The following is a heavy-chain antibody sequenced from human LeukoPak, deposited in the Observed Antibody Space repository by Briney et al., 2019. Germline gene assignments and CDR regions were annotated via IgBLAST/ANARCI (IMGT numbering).Heavy chain of an antibody. CDR2: ISSSSYI. CDR1: GFTFSSYS. D-gene: IGHD6-19*01. J-gene: IGHJ4*02. V-gene: IGHV3-21*01. Sequence: GGSLRLSCAASGFTFSSYSMNWVRQAPGKGLEWVSSISSSSYIYYADSVKGRFTISRDNAKNSLYLQMNSLRAEDTAVYYCASAGMVVAGKPFDYWGQGTLVTVSS. CDR3: ASAGMVVAGKPFDY.